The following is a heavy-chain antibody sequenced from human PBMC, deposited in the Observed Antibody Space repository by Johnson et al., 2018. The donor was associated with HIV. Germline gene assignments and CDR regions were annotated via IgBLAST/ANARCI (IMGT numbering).Heavy chain of an antibody. J-gene: IGHJ3*02. CDR3: ARACRDGYTCDVFDI. Sequence: VQLVESGGGVVQPGRSLRLSCAASGFTVSSNYMSWVRQAPGKGLEWVSVLFSGDTTYYADSVNGRFTISRDNSKNTLYLQMNSLRAEDTAVYYCARACRDGYTCDVFDIWGQGTLVTVSS. CDR2: LFSGDTT. CDR1: GFTVSSNY. D-gene: IGHD5-24*01. V-gene: IGHV3-66*01.